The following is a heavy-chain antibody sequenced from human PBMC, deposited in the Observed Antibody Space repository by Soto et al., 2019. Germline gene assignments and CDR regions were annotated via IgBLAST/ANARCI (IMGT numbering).Heavy chain of an antibody. CDR2: ISYDGSNK. J-gene: IGHJ6*03. D-gene: IGHD1-7*01. CDR1: GFTFSSYG. CDR3: AKVDWNYISYMDV. V-gene: IGHV3-30*18. Sequence: GGSLRLSCAASGFTFSSYGMHWVRQAPGKGLEWVAVISYDGSNKYYADSVKGRFTISRDNSKNTLYLQMNSLRAEDTAVYYCAKVDWNYISYMDVWGKGTTVTVSS.